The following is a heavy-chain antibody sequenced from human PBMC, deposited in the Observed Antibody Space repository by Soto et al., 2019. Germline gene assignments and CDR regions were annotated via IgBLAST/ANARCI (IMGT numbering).Heavy chain of an antibody. Sequence: KPSETLSLTCAVSGGSISSGGYSWSWIRQPPGKGLEWIGYIYHSGSTYYNPSLKSRVTISVDRSKNQFSLKLSSVTAADTAVYYCASHAVVTAASDYWGQGTLVTVSS. CDR2: IYHSGST. CDR3: ASHAVVTAASDY. J-gene: IGHJ4*02. D-gene: IGHD2-21*02. CDR1: GGSISSGGYS. V-gene: IGHV4-30-2*01.